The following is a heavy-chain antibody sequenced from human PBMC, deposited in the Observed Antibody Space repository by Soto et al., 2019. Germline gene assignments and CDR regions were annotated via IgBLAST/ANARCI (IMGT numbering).Heavy chain of an antibody. Sequence: QVQLVQSGAEVKKPGSSVKVSCKASGGTFSSYAISWVRQAPGQGLEWMGGIIPIFGTANYAQKFQGRVTINADEATSTAHMELSSLRSEDTAVYYCARGRNGVMNYYGMDVWGQGTTVAVSS. V-gene: IGHV1-69*12. CDR1: GGTFSSYA. J-gene: IGHJ6*02. CDR3: ARGRNGVMNYYGMDV. CDR2: IIPIFGTA. D-gene: IGHD3-16*01.